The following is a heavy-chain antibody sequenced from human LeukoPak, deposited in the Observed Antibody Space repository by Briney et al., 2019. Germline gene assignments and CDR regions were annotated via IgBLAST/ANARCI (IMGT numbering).Heavy chain of an antibody. J-gene: IGHJ3*02. V-gene: IGHV4-59*12. CDR3: ARLIVATVDAFDI. D-gene: IGHD5-12*01. CDR1: GGSISSYY. Sequence: SSETLSLTCTVSGGSISSYYWSWIRQPPGKGLEWIGYIYYSGSTNYNPSLKSRVTISVDTSKNQFSLKLSSVTAADTAVYYCARLIVATVDAFDIWGQGTMVTVSS. CDR2: IYYSGST.